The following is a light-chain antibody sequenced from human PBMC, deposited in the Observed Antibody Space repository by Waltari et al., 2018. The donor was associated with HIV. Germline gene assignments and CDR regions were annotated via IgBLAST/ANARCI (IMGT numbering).Light chain of an antibody. Sequence: QSVLTQPPSASGTPGQRVTISCSGSSSNIRSNTVSWYQQLPGTAPKLLIYSNAQRPSGVPDRFSASKSVTSASLAISGLQSEDEADYYCAAWDNSLNGWVFGGGTKLTVL. V-gene: IGLV1-44*01. CDR2: SNA. CDR3: AAWDNSLNGWV. CDR1: SSNIRSNT. J-gene: IGLJ3*02.